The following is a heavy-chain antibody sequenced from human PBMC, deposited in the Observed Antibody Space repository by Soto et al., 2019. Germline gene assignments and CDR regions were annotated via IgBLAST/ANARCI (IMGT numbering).Heavy chain of an antibody. Sequence: GGSLRLSCAASGFTFSTYWMHWVRQAPGKGLVWVSRINNDGSSTTYADSVKGRFTISRDNAKNTLYLQMNSLRAEDTAVYYCARDRGTGWYYFDYWGQGTLVTVSS. CDR1: GFTFSTYW. CDR3: ARDRGTGWYYFDY. J-gene: IGHJ4*02. D-gene: IGHD6-19*01. V-gene: IGHV3-74*01. CDR2: INNDGSST.